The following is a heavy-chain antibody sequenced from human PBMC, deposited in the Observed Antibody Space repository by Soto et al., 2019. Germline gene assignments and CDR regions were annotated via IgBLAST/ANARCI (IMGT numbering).Heavy chain of an antibody. D-gene: IGHD2-15*01. Sequence: SVKVSCKASGGTFSSYTISWVRQAPGQGLEWMGRIIPILGIANYAQKFQGRVTITADKSTSTAYMELSSLRSEDTAVYYCATIPRACSGGNCHTFYYWGQGTLVTVSS. CDR2: IIPILGIA. V-gene: IGHV1-69*02. J-gene: IGHJ4*02. CDR3: ATIPRACSGGNCHTFYY. CDR1: GGTFSSYT.